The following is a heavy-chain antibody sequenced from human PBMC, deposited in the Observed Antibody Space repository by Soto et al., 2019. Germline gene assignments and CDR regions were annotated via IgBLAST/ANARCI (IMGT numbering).Heavy chain of an antibody. V-gene: IGHV1-69*01. Sequence: KAFGSTFSSYAISLVRQAPGQGLEWMGGIIPIFGTANYAQKFQGRVTITADESTSTAYMELSSLRAEDTAVYYCAKLTVVETFWVNPNYGMDVWGQGTTVTVSS. D-gene: IGHD3-16*01. CDR3: AKLTVVETFWVNPNYGMDV. CDR1: GSTFSSYA. J-gene: IGHJ6*02. CDR2: IIPIFGTA.